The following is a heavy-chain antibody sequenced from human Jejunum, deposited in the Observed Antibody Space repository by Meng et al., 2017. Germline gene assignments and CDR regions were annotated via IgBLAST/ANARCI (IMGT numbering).Heavy chain of an antibody. J-gene: IGHJ4*02. V-gene: IGHV3-11*01. CDR2: ISSGSGA. D-gene: IGHD1-14*01. CDR1: GFMFSDQY. Sequence: VRVVAAGGGLVKPGGSLRLSCAASGFMFSDQYRRWIRQAPGKGLEWVSHISSGSGAYYADSVKGRFTISRDNAKNSLYLQMDSLRADDTAVYYCARVRTGRLLVDHWGQGTLVTVSS. CDR3: ARVRTGRLLVDH.